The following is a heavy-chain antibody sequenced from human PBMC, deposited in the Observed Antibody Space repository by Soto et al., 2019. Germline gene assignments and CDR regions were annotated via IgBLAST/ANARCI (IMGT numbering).Heavy chain of an antibody. V-gene: IGHV3-33*01. CDR3: ARDLGEYSSSSDY. J-gene: IGHJ4*02. D-gene: IGHD6-6*01. Sequence: QVQLVESGGGVVQPGRSLRLSCAVSGFTFSSYGMHWVRQAPGKGLEWVAVIWYDGSNKYYADSVKGRFTISRDNSKNTLYLQMNSLRAEDTAVYYCARDLGEYSSSSDYWGQGTLVTVSS. CDR2: IWYDGSNK. CDR1: GFTFSSYG.